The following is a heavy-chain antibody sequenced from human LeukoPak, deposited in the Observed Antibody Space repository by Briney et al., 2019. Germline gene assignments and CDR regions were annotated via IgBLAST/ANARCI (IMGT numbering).Heavy chain of an antibody. CDR2: IYYSGST. D-gene: IGHD3-3*01. Sequence: SETLSLTCAVYGGSFSGYYWSWSWIRQPPGKGLEWIGYIYYSGSTNYNPSLKSRVTISVDTSKNQFSLKLSSVTAADTAVYYCARHDYDFWSGYYGGLDYWGQGTLVTVSS. V-gene: IGHV4-59*08. CDR3: ARHDYDFWSGYYGGLDY. CDR1: GGSFSGYY. J-gene: IGHJ4*02.